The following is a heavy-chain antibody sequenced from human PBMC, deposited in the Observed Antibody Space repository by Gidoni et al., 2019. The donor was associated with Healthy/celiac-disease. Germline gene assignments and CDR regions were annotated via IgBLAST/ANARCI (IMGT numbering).Heavy chain of an antibody. CDR1: GGSISSYY. CDR3: ARDRDYGSGSYYNWFDP. J-gene: IGHJ5*02. Sequence: QAQLQESSPGLVKHSATLSPNCTLTGGSISSYYWSWIRPPSGKGLEWIGRIYTSGSTNYIPSLKSRVTMSVDTSKNQFSLKLSSVTAADTAVYYCARDRDYGSGSYYNWFDPWGQGTLVTVSS. D-gene: IGHD3-10*01. CDR2: IYTSGST. V-gene: IGHV4-4*07.